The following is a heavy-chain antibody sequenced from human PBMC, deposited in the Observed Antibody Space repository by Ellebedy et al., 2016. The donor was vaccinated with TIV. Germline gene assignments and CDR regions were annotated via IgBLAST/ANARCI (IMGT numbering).Heavy chain of an antibody. CDR1: GGSFSGYY. J-gene: IGHJ4*02. CDR3: ARLRGGPGGHYFDY. Sequence: GSLRLSXAVYGGSFSGYYWSWIRQPPGKGLEWIGEINHSGSTNYNPSLKSRVTISVDTSKNQFSLKLSSVTAADTAVYFCARLRGGPGGHYFDYWGQGTLVTVSS. D-gene: IGHD3-10*01. CDR2: INHSGST. V-gene: IGHV4-34*01.